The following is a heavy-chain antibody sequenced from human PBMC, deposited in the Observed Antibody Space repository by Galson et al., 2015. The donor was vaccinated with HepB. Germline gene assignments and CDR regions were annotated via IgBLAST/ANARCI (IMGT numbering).Heavy chain of an antibody. J-gene: IGHJ4*02. CDR2: IFYNGNT. D-gene: IGHD3-10*01. Sequence: SGGSISSTSYYWGWVRQPPGKGLEWIGNIFYNGNTYYNPSLKRRVTISLDTSKNQFSLKLSSVTAADTAVYYCVREGALGELFDYWGQGTLVTDSA. V-gene: IGHV4-39*07. CDR3: VREGALGELFDY. CDR1: GGSISSTSYY.